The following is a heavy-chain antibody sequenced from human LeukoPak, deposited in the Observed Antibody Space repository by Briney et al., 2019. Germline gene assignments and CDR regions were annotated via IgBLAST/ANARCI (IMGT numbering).Heavy chain of an antibody. CDR2: INHSGST. D-gene: IGHD3-22*01. CDR1: GGSFSGYY. J-gene: IGHJ4*02. CDR3: ARRRYDASGYYPSRGRYFDY. V-gene: IGHV4-34*01. Sequence: SQTLSLTCAVYGGSFSGYYWSWIRQPPEKGLEWIGEINHSGSTNYNPSLKSRVTISVDTSKNQFSLKLSSVTAADTAVYYCARRRYDASGYYPSRGRYFDYWGQGTLATVSS.